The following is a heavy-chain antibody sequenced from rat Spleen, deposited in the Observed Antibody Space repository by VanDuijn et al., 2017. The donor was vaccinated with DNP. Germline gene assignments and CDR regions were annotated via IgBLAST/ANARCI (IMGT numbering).Heavy chain of an antibody. CDR1: GFSFRDYD. J-gene: IGHJ2*01. CDR2: MSPTTLSS. D-gene: IGHD1-2*01. Sequence: EVQLVESGGDLVQPGRSLRLSCVASGFSFRDYDMAWVRQAPTKGLEWVACMSPTTLSSYYRDSVRGRFTVSRDDSTSTLYLQMDSLRSEDTATYYCARHRAIAAIWDYWGQGVMVTVSS. V-gene: IGHV5-25*01. CDR3: ARHRAIAAIWDY.